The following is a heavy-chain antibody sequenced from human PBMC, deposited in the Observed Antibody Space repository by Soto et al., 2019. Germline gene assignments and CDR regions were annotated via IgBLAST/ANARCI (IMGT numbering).Heavy chain of an antibody. CDR2: IDPSDSYT. Sequence: GESLKISCKGSGYSFTSYWISWVRQMPGKGLEWMGRIDPSDSYTNYSPSFQGHVTVSTDTSISTTYMKLRSLTSEDTAVYYCTRAPRGIIVAPDYWGQGTLVTVSS. CDR3: TRAPRGIIVAPDY. CDR1: GYSFTSYW. D-gene: IGHD6-19*01. V-gene: IGHV5-10-1*01. J-gene: IGHJ4*02.